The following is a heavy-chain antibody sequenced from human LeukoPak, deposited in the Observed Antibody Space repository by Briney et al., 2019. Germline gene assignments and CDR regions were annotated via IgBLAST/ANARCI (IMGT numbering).Heavy chain of an antibody. Sequence: SEXXSLTCTVSGGSISSYYWSWIRQPPGKGLEWIGYIYYSGSTNYNPSLKSRVTISVDTSKNQFSLKLSSVTAADTAVYYCARDKGGYYMDVWGKGTTVTVSS. CDR2: IYYSGST. CDR1: GGSISSYY. V-gene: IGHV4-59*01. J-gene: IGHJ6*03. CDR3: ARDKGGYYMDV.